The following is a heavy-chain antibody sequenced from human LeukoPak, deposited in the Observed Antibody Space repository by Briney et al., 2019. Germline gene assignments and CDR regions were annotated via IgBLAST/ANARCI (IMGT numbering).Heavy chain of an antibody. CDR2: ISYDGSNK. J-gene: IGHJ4*02. Sequence: GGSLRLSCAASGFTFSSYAMHWVRQAPGKGLEWVAVISYDGSNKYYADSVKGRFTISRDNSKNTLYLQMNSLRAEDTAVYYCAREDTAMVGGPFDYWGQGTLVTVSS. CDR1: GFTFSSYA. V-gene: IGHV3-30-3*01. D-gene: IGHD5-18*01. CDR3: AREDTAMVGGPFDY.